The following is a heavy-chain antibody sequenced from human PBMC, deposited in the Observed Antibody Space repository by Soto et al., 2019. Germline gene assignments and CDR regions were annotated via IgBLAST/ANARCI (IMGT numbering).Heavy chain of an antibody. CDR3: ARGYRTSWYWFDL. CDR2: SYNSGST. CDR1: GGSVSGGTHY. V-gene: IGHV4-61*01. Sequence: QAQLQESGPGPVKPSETLSLTCTVSGGSVSGGTHYWSWIRQPTGKGLEWIGYSYNSGSTNYKPSCKSPVTRSVDTSTYQSSLKRSSVTAADTAVYHRARGYRTSWYWFDLWGRGPRVTASS. J-gene: IGHJ2*01. D-gene: IGHD6-13*01.